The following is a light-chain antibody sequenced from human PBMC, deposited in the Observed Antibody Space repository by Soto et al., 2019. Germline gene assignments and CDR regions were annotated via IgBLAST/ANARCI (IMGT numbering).Light chain of an antibody. V-gene: IGLV2-14*01. CDR3: SSYTTSDFYV. CDR2: GVK. Sequence: QSALTQPASVSGSPGQSITISCTGSGRDIGAYDYVSWYQQHPGKAPKLIIYGVKNRPSGVSNRFSASKSAFTASLTISGLQTEDEADYYCSSYTTSDFYVFGPGTKLTVL. J-gene: IGLJ1*01. CDR1: GRDIGAYDY.